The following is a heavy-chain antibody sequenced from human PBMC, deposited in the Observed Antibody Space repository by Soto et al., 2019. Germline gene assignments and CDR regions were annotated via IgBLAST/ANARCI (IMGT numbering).Heavy chain of an antibody. V-gene: IGHV3-48*02. D-gene: IGHD1-1*01. CDR1: GFPFSIYS. J-gene: IGHJ4*02. CDR3: ASSVEGHFDY. CDR2: ITSDTKTI. Sequence: EVQLVESGGGLVQPGGSLRLTCAASGFPFSIYSMNWVRQAPGKGLEWSSYITSDTKTIKYADSVKGRFTISRDNAKNLVYLEMNCLRDEDTAVYFCASSVEGHFDYWGQGTVVIVSS.